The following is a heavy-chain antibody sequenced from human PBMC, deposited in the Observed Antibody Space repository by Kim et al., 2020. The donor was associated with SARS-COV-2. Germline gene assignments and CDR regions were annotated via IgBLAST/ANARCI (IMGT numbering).Heavy chain of an antibody. CDR1: GYIFTKYW. Sequence: GESLKISCQGSGYIFTKYWIAWVRQMPGKGLEWMGTIYGGDSETRYSPSFQGQVTIPADKSISTAYLQWNSLKSSDTAMYYCARSLNSDTWYGSSPFYSDYWGQGTLVTVS. J-gene: IGHJ4*02. CDR3: ARSLNSDTWYGSSPFYSDY. CDR2: IYGGDSET. V-gene: IGHV5-51*01. D-gene: IGHD1-26*01.